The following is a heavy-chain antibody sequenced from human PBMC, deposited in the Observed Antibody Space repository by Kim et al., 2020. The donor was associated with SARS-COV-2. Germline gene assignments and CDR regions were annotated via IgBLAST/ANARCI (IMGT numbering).Heavy chain of an antibody. Sequence: GGSLRLSCAASGFTFSTYAMSWVRQAPGKGLEWVSAISGSGGSTYYANTAKVRFTISRDNSKTTLLLQIDSLRPEDTAVYYCVKDPSGPAKVNWGQGPLFALSS. CDR1: GFTFSTYA. CDR2: ISGSGGST. J-gene: IGHJ4*02. V-gene: IGHV3-23*01. CDR3: VKDPSGPAKVN. D-gene: IGHD3-10*01.